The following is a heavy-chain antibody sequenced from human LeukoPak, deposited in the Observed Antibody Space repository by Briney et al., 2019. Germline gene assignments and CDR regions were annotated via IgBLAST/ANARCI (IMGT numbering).Heavy chain of an antibody. J-gene: IGHJ4*02. CDR3: AKDSNSGYVSVGPDY. CDR1: GFVFSNYG. D-gene: IGHD5-12*01. Sequence: GGSLRLSCQTSGFVFSNYGMHWVRQAPGKGLEWVAFVRYDESNEYYADSVKGRFTISRDNSRNTLYLQMNSLRAEDTGVYSCAKDSNSGYVSVGPDYWGLGTLVTVS. CDR2: VRYDESNE. V-gene: IGHV3-30*02.